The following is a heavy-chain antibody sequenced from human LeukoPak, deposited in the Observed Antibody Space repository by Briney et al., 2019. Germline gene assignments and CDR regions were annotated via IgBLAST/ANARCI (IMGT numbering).Heavy chain of an antibody. J-gene: IGHJ6*02. CDR3: AKDWSTSGYYYGMDV. D-gene: IGHD2-2*01. V-gene: IGHV3-9*01. CDR2: ISWNSGSI. CDR1: GFTFDDYA. Sequence: GRSLRLSCAASGFTFDDYAMHWVRQAPGKGLEWVSGISWNSGSIGYADSVKGRFTISGDNAKNSLYLQMNSLRAEDTALYYCAKDWSTSGYYYGMDVWGQGTTVTVSS.